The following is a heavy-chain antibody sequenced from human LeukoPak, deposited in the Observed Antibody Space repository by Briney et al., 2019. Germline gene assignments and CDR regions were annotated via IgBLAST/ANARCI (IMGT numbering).Heavy chain of an antibody. CDR2: ISSSSSTI. Sequence: GGSLRLSCAASGFTFSSYSMNWVRQAPGKGLEWVSYISSSSSTIYYADSVKGRFTISGDNAKNSLYLQMNSLRAEDTAVYYCARAGRSGYYYSSFGYWGQGTLVTVSS. J-gene: IGHJ4*02. CDR1: GFTFSSYS. D-gene: IGHD3-22*01. CDR3: ARAGRSGYYYSSFGY. V-gene: IGHV3-48*01.